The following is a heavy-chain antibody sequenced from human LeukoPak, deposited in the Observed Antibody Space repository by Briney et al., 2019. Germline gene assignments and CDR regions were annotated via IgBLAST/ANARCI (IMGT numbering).Heavy chain of an antibody. CDR1: GYTFTSYD. CDR3: ARGVAYDSSGVGDY. D-gene: IGHD3-22*01. J-gene: IGHJ4*02. CDR2: MNPNSGNT. V-gene: IGHV1-8*03. Sequence: VASVKVSCKASGYTFTSYDINWVRQATGQGLEWMGWMNPNSGNTGYAQKFQGRVTITRNTSISTAYMELSSLRSEDTAVYYCARGVAYDSSGVGDYWGRGTLVTVSS.